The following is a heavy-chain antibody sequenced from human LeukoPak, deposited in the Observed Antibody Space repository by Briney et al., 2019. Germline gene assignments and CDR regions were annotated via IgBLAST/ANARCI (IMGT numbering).Heavy chain of an antibody. Sequence: GGSLRLSCAASGFTFSSYWMSWVRQAPGKGLEWVANIKQDGSEKYYVDSVKGRFTISRDNAKNSLYLQMNSLRAEDTAVYYCARAGSSSPYYYYYYGMDVWGQGTTVTVSS. CDR1: GFTFSSYW. D-gene: IGHD6-13*01. CDR2: IKQDGSEK. J-gene: IGHJ6*02. V-gene: IGHV3-7*03. CDR3: ARAGSSSPYYYYYYGMDV.